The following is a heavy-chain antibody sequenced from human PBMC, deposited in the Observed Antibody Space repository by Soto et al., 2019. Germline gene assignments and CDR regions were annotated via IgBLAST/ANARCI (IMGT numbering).Heavy chain of an antibody. D-gene: IGHD2-8*01. CDR2: ISGSGGST. CDR3: AKRIVRIPGRYFDF. J-gene: IGHJ4*02. CDR1: GFTFTSSP. Sequence: GGSLRLSCAASGFTFTSSPLCWVGQAPGKGLECVSPISGSGGSTYYADSVKGRYTIARDNSKNTLYLQMNSLRAEATAVYYCAKRIVRIPGRYFDFWGQGTLVTVSS. V-gene: IGHV3-23*01.